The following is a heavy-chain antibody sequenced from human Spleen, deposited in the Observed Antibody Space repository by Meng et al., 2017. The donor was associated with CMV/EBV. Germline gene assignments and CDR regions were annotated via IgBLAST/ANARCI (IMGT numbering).Heavy chain of an antibody. Sequence: ASVKVSCKASGYTFTTYFMHWVRQAPGQGLEWMGIINPTGGSTTYAQRFQGRVTMTRDTSTSTVYMEVSSLRSEDTAVYYCASCIAAAGYYYYGMDVWGQGTTVTVSS. V-gene: IGHV1-46*01. CDR1: GYTFTTYF. D-gene: IGHD6-13*01. CDR3: ASCIAAAGYYYYGMDV. CDR2: INPTGGST. J-gene: IGHJ6*02.